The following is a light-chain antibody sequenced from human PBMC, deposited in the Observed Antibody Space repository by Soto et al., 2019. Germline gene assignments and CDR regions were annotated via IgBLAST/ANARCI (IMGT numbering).Light chain of an antibody. J-gene: IGKJ4*01. CDR2: AAS. CDR1: QSISSF. CDR3: QQSYSTPLT. V-gene: IGKV1-39*01. Sequence: DIEMTQSPSSLSASVGDRVTITCRASQSISSFLNWYQQKPGKAPKVLIHAASSLESGVPSRFRGSGSGTEFTLTISSLQPEDFATYYCQQSYSTPLTFGGGTKVEIK.